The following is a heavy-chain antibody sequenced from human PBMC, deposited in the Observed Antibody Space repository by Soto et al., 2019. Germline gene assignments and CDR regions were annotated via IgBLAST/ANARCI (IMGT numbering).Heavy chain of an antibody. CDR2: INHRGST. CDR1: GESFIGYY. V-gene: IGHV4-34*01. D-gene: IGHD5-12*01. Sequence: SETLSLTCAVYGESFIGYYWTWIRQPPGKGLEWIGEINHRGSTNYNPSLKSRVTISIDTSKNQFSLTLTSVTAADTSVYCCARTDIVTTNWFDPWGQGTLVTVSS. CDR3: ARTDIVTTNWFDP. J-gene: IGHJ5*02.